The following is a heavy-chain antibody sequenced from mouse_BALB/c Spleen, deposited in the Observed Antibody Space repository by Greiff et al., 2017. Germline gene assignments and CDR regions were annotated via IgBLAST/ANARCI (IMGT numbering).Heavy chain of an antibody. CDR1: GYTFTSYW. V-gene: IGHV1-87*01. Sequence: VKLVESGAELARPGASVKLSCKASGYTFTSYWMQWVKQRPGQGLEWIGAIYPGDGDTRYTQKFKGKATLTADKSSSTAYMQLSSLASEDSAVYYCARKGSSPYYYAMDYWGQGTSVTVSS. J-gene: IGHJ4*01. D-gene: IGHD1-1*01. CDR3: ARKGSSPYYYAMDY. CDR2: IYPGDGDT.